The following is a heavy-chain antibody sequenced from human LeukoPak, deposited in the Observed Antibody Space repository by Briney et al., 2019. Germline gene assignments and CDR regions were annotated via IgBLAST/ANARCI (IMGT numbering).Heavy chain of an antibody. CDR3: AKDEYGAPVDYFDY. V-gene: IGHV3-23*01. CDR1: GFTFSDYS. J-gene: IGHJ4*02. D-gene: IGHD4-17*01. Sequence: GGSLRLSCAASGFTFSDYSMNWVRQAPGKGLEWVSAINGGGGNTFYADSVKGRFTISRDNSKNTLYLQMNSLRAEDTAIYYCAKDEYGAPVDYFDYWGQGTLVTVSS. CDR2: INGGGGNT.